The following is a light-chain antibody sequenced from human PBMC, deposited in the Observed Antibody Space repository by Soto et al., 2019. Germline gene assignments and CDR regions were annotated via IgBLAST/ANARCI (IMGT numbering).Light chain of an antibody. CDR3: QTWGTGIQV. CDR1: SGHSSYA. CDR2: LNSDGSH. V-gene: IGLV4-69*01. J-gene: IGLJ3*02. Sequence: QSVLTQSPSASASLGASVKLTCTLTSGHSSYAIAWHQQQPEKGPRYLMKLNSDGSHSKGDGIPDRFSGSSSGAERYLTISSLQCEDGADYYCQTWGTGIQVFGGGTQLTVL.